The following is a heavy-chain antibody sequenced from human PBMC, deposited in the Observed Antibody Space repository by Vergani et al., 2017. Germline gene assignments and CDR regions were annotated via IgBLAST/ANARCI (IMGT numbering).Heavy chain of an antibody. CDR1: GFTFRIYG. Sequence: QVQLVESGGGVVQPGGSLRLSCIASGFTFRIYGMHWVRQAPGKGLEWVAFIRYDGTKRFYGDSVKGRFTISRDNSQTTVVLQMNSLRADDSAVYYCTRAGQYDSDKFHDSWGQGALVTVAS. V-gene: IGHV3-30*02. CDR2: IRYDGTKR. J-gene: IGHJ1*01. CDR3: TRAGQYDSDKFHDS. D-gene: IGHD3-22*01.